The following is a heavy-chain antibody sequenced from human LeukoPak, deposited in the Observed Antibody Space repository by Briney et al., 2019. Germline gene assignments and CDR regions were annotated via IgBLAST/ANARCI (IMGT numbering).Heavy chain of an antibody. Sequence: ASVKVSCMASGGTFSSYAISWVRQAPGQGLEWMGGIIPIFGTANYAQKFQGRVTITADESTSTAYMELSSLRSEDTAVYYCARARGAGVRGVPLFDYWGQGTLVTVSS. D-gene: IGHD3-10*01. J-gene: IGHJ4*02. CDR2: IIPIFGTA. V-gene: IGHV1-69*13. CDR3: ARARGAGVRGVPLFDY. CDR1: GGTFSSYA.